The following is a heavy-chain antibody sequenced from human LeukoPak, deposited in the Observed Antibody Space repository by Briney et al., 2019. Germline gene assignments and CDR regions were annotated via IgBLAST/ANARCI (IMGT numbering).Heavy chain of an antibody. Sequence: GGSLRLSCAASGFTFSRYWMHWVRQAPGKGLVWVSRINTDGRTITYADSVKGRFTISRDNAKNTLYLQMNSLRAEDTAVYYCVRSTFLTTEFYFDYWGHGTLVTVSS. V-gene: IGHV3-74*01. CDR3: VRSTFLTTEFYFDY. CDR1: GFTFSRYW. J-gene: IGHJ4*01. CDR2: INTDGRTI. D-gene: IGHD4-11*01.